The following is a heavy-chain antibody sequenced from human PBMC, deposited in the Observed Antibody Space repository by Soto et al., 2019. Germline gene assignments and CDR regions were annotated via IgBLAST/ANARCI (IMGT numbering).Heavy chain of an antibody. V-gene: IGHV3-23*01. CDR3: ATHTRWEQLRAFDI. D-gene: IGHD1-26*01. CDR2: ISGSSGRT. J-gene: IGHJ3*02. Sequence: LRLSCAASGFTFSSYAMTWVRRAPGKGLEGVSVISGSSGRTYYAGSVKGRFTISRDNSKNTLYLQMNSLRAEDTAVYYCATHTRWEQLRAFDIWGQGTMLTVSS. CDR1: GFTFSSYA.